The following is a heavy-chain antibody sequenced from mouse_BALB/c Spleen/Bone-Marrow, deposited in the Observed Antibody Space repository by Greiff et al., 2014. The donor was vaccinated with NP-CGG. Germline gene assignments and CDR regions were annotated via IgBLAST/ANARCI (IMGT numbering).Heavy chain of an antibody. Sequence: QVQLQQSGAELMKPGASVKISCKATGYTFSSYWIEWIKQRPGHGLEWIGEILPGSVTTNYNGRFKGKATFTADTSSNTAYMQLSSLTSEDSAVYYCARDHFDHWGPGTTLIVSS. J-gene: IGHJ2*01. CDR2: ILPGSVTT. CDR3: ARDHFDH. CDR1: GYTFSSYW. V-gene: IGHV1-9*01.